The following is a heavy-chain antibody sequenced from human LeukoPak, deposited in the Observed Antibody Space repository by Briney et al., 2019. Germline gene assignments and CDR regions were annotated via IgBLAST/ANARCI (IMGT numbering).Heavy chain of an antibody. J-gene: IGHJ4*02. CDR2: IQYDGSNK. V-gene: IGHV3-30*02. CDR3: ATYRQVLLPFES. Sequence: PGGSLRLSCAASGFTFSSYGMHWVRQAPGKGLEWVAYIQYDGSNKKYAHSVKGRFRISRDRSKNKLYLQMNSLRAEDTAIYYCATYRQVLLPFESWGQGTLVTVSS. CDR1: GFTFSSYG. D-gene: IGHD2-8*02.